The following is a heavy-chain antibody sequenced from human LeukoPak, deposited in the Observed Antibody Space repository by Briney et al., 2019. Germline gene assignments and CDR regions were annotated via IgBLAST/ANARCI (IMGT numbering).Heavy chain of an antibody. J-gene: IGHJ4*02. Sequence: ASMKVSCKASGYTFTGYYMHWMRQAPGQGLEWMGWINPNSGGTNYAQKFQGRVTMTRDTSISTAHMELSRLRSDDTAVYYCARTGIAVAGDYWGQGTLVTVSS. CDR3: ARTGIAVAGDY. D-gene: IGHD6-19*01. V-gene: IGHV1-2*02. CDR1: GYTFTGYY. CDR2: INPNSGGT.